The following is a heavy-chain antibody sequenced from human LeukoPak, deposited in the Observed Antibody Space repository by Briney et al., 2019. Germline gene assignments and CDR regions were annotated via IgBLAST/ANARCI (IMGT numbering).Heavy chain of an antibody. CDR1: GFRFVSNW. V-gene: IGHV5-51*01. J-gene: IGHJ4*02. D-gene: IGHD4-17*01. CDR3: ARNYGRYFDY. CDR2: IYPGDSDT. Sequence: GGSLNISCKGSGFRFVSNWIGWVRQMPGKGLEWMGIIYPGDSDTRYSPSFQGQVTISADKSISTAYLQWSTLKASDTAIYYCARNYGRYFDYWGQGTLVTVSS.